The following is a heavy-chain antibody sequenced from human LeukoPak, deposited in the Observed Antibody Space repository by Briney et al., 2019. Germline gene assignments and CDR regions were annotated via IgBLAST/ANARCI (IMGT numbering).Heavy chain of an antibody. CDR2: ISAYNGNT. Sequence: ASVKVSCKASGYTFTDYFMHWVRQAPGQGLEWMGWISAYNGNTNYAQKLQGRVTMTTDTSTSTAYMELRSLRSDDTAVYYCARGNKALLWFGELLYAPEWWFDPWGQGTLVTVSS. CDR3: ARGNKALLWFGELLYAPEWWFDP. J-gene: IGHJ5*02. CDR1: GYTFTDYF. V-gene: IGHV1-18*04. D-gene: IGHD3-10*01.